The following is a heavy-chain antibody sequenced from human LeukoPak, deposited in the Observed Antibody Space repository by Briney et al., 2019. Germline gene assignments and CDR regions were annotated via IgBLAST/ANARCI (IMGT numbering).Heavy chain of an antibody. CDR2: IYPGDSDT. CDR1: GYRFTSYW. Sequence: RGESLKISCKGSGYRFTSYWIGWVRQMPGKGLEWMGIIYPGDSDTRYSPSFQGQVTISADKSISTAYLQWSSLKASDTAMYYCARGGYSYGYYYYMDVWGKGTTVTVSS. V-gene: IGHV5-51*01. CDR3: ARGGYSYGYYYYMDV. J-gene: IGHJ6*03. D-gene: IGHD5-18*01.